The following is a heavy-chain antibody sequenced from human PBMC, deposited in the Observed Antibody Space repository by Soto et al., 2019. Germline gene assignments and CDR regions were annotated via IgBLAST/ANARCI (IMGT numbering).Heavy chain of an antibody. J-gene: IGHJ6*02. Sequence: PSETLSLTCTVSGGSISSYYWSWIRQPPGKGLEWIGYIYYSGSTNYNPSLKSRVTISVDTSKNQFSLKLSSVTAAATAVYYCARDLRTASYYYYGMDVWGQGTTVTVSS. CDR3: ARDLRTASYYYYGMDV. V-gene: IGHV4-59*01. CDR2: IYYSGST. CDR1: GGSISSYY. D-gene: IGHD5-18*01.